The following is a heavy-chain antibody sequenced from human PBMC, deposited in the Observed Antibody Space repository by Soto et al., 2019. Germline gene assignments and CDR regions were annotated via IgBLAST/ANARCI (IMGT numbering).Heavy chain of an antibody. CDR2: IIPILGIA. J-gene: IGHJ6*02. Sequence: GASVKVSCKASGGTFSSYTISWVRQAPGQGLEWMGRIIPILGIANYAQKFQGRVTITADKSTSTAYMELSSLRSEDTAVYYCATPAGNCSGGSCYSFFTTVYGMDVWGQGTTVTVSS. CDR3: ATPAGNCSGGSCYSFFTTVYGMDV. D-gene: IGHD2-15*01. CDR1: GGTFSSYT. V-gene: IGHV1-69*02.